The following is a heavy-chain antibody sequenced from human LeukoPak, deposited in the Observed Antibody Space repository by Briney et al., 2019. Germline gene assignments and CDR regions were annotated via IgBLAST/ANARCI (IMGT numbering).Heavy chain of an antibody. J-gene: IGHJ3*02. CDR3: ASKRVADDAFDI. V-gene: IGHV4-34*01. CDR1: GGSFSGYY. Sequence: SETLSLTCAVYGGSFSGYYWSWIRQPPGKGLEWIGEIDHSGSTNYNPSLKSRVIISGDTSKNQFSLKLSSVIAADTALYYCASKRVADDAFDIWGRGTMVTVSS. CDR2: IDHSGST.